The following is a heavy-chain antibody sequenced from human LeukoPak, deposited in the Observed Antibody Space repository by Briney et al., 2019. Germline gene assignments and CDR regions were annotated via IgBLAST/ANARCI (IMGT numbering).Heavy chain of an antibody. V-gene: IGHV4-34*01. D-gene: IGHD5-12*01. CDR2: INHSGST. CDR3: ARGHIIVATKGWFDP. CDR1: GGSFSGYY. Sequence: SETLSLTCAVYGGSFSGYYWSWIRQPPGKGLEWIGEINHSGSTNYNPSLKSRVTISVDTSKNQFSLKLSSVTAPDTAVHYCARGHIIVATKGWFDPWGQGTLVTVSS. J-gene: IGHJ5*02.